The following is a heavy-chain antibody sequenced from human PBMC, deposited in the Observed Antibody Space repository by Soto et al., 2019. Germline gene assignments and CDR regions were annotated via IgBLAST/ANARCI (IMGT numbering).Heavy chain of an antibody. CDR2: IDWDDDK. CDR1: GFSLSTSGMC. J-gene: IGHJ6*03. CDR3: ARISPYYAHYYMDV. Sequence: SGPTLVNPTQTLTLTCTFSGFSLSTSGMCVSRIRQPPGKALEWLARIDWDDDKYYSTSLKTRLTIFKDTSKNQVVLTMTNMDPVVTFMYYCARISPYYAHYYMDVWGKGTTVTVSS. V-gene: IGHV2-70*11.